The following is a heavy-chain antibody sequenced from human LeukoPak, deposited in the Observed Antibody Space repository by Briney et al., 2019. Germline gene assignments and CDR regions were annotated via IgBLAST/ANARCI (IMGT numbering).Heavy chain of an antibody. V-gene: IGHV1-2*02. CDR2: INPNNGDA. Sequence: ASVQVSCKTSGNIFTGYYIHWVRQAPGRGLEWMGWINPNNGDANFAQKFQGRVTFTRDSSISTVYMDLSRLRSDDTAVYYCARAGAAAVPDWYFDLCGRGALVTASS. J-gene: IGHJ2*01. CDR3: ARAGAAAVPDWYFDL. CDR1: GNIFTGYY. D-gene: IGHD6-13*01.